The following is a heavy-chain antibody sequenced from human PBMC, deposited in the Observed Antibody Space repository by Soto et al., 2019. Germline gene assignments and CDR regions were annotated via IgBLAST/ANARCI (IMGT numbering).Heavy chain of an antibody. V-gene: IGHV3-23*01. Sequence: GGSLILSCAASGFTFSSYAMSWVRQAPGKGLEWVSAISGSGGSTYYADSVKGRFTISRDNSKNTLYLQMNSLRAEDTAVYYCAKVGIASRRVGRANSSHFWCTGTLVTVSS. CDR1: GFTFSSYA. CDR2: ISGSGGST. J-gene: IGHJ4*02. CDR3: AKVGIASRRVGRANSSHF. D-gene: IGHD6-6*01.